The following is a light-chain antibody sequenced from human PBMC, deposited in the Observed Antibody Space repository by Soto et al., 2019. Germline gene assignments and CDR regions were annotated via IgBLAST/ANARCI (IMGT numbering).Light chain of an antibody. CDR3: QILDIISDHVI. CDR2: YDS. Sequence: SYELTQPPSVSVAPGKTARITCGGNNIGSKSVHWYQQKPGQAPVLAIYYDSDRPSGIPERFSGSNSGNTATLTISRVEAGDEADYYCQILDIISDHVIFGGGTKVTVL. CDR1: NIGSKS. J-gene: IGLJ2*01. V-gene: IGLV3-21*04.